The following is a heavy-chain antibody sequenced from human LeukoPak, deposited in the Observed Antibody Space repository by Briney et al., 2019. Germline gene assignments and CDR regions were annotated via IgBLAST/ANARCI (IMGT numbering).Heavy chain of an antibody. J-gene: IGHJ4*02. V-gene: IGHV3-30-3*01. CDR1: GFTFSSYA. CDR3: ARDSDFDY. CDR2: ISYDGSNK. Sequence: GGSLRLSCAASGFTFSSYAMHWVRQAPGKGLEWVAVISYDGSNKYYADSVKGRFTISRDNSKNTLYLQMNSLRAEDTAVYYCARDSDFDYWGQGALVTVSS.